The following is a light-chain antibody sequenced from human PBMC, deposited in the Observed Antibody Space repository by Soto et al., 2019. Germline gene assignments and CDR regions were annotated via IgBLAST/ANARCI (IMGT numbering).Light chain of an antibody. Sequence: QSALTQPASLSVSPGQSITISCTGTSSDVGGYNYVSWYQQHPGKAPKLLIYDVSNRPSGVSNRFSGSKSGNTAPLTLSGRKAEDEADYSCSSYTSSRGVFGGGTKLTVL. V-gene: IGLV2-14*01. CDR2: DVS. CDR1: SSDVGGYNY. J-gene: IGLJ2*01. CDR3: SSYTSSRGV.